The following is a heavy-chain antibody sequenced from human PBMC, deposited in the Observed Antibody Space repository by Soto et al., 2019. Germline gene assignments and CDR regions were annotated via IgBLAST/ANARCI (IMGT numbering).Heavy chain of an antibody. CDR2: ISGGGDAP. Sequence: EVQLLESGGGLVQPGGSLRISCAGSGFTFINYAMNWVRQAPGKGLEWVSTISGGGDAPFFADSVRGRFTISRDNSKNTVTLQMNNLGVDDTAVYFCARKVPGSTSRPDYWYFDLWGRGTRVTVSS. V-gene: IGHV3-23*01. J-gene: IGHJ2*01. D-gene: IGHD3-10*01. CDR1: GFTFINYA. CDR3: ARKVPGSTSRPDYWYFDL.